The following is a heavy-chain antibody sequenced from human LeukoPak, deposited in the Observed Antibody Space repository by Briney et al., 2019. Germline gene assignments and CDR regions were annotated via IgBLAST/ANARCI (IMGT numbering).Heavy chain of an antibody. D-gene: IGHD2-15*01. CDR3: AREVGYCSGGSCFD. CDR2: IYYSGNT. V-gene: IGHV4-39*07. J-gene: IGHJ4*02. CDR1: GGSISSSGYY. Sequence: SETLSLTCTVSGGSISSSGYYWGWIRQPPGKGLEWIGSIYYSGNTYYNPSLKSRVTISVDTSKNQFSLKLSSVTAADTAVYYCAREVGYCSGGSCFDWGQGTLVTVSS.